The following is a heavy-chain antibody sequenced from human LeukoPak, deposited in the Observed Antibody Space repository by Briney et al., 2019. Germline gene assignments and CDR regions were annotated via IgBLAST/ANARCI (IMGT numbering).Heavy chain of an antibody. CDR3: AKPDGDYVGQLDAFDI. J-gene: IGHJ3*02. CDR1: GFTFSSYG. D-gene: IGHD4-17*01. CDR2: ISYDGSNK. V-gene: IGHV3-30*18. Sequence: GGSLRLSCAASGFTFSSYGMHWVRQAPGKGLEWVAVISYDGSNKYYADSVKGRFTISRDNSKNTLYLQMNSLRAEDTAVFYCAKPDGDYVGQLDAFDIWGQGTMVTVSS.